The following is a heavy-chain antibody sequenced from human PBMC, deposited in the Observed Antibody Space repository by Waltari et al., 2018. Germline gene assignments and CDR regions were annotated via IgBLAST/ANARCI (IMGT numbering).Heavy chain of an antibody. CDR2: MYYSGST. CDR3: VRHARTTSGGKHFDH. J-gene: IGHJ4*02. D-gene: IGHD2-15*01. Sequence: QLQLQESGPGLVKASETLSLTCTVSGDSISSSSYYCGWVRQPPGMGLEWIGNMYYSGSTYYNPSLKSRVTISGDTSKSQFSLKLSSVTAADTSMYYCVRHARTTSGGKHFDHWGQGMLVTVSP. CDR1: GDSISSSSYY. V-gene: IGHV4-39*01.